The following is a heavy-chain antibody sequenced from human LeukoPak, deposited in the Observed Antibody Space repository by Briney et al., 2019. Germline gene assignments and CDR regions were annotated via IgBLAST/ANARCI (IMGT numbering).Heavy chain of an antibody. CDR2: IIPILGIA. CDR1: GGTFSSYT. D-gene: IGHD2-2*01. J-gene: IGHJ4*02. Sequence: SVKVSRKASGGTFSSYTISWVRQAPGQGLEWMGRIIPILGIANYAQKFQGRVTITADKSTSTAYMELSSLRSEDTAVYYCARESSLSQGVPFDYWGQGTLVTVSS. CDR3: ARESSLSQGVPFDY. V-gene: IGHV1-69*04.